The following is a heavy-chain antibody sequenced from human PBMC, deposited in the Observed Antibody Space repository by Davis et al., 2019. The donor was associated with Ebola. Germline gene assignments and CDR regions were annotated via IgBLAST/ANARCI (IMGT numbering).Heavy chain of an antibody. CDR1: GGSVNSDTHF. V-gene: IGHV4-61*01. CDR3: ARDSDYSNPSWDY. Sequence: PSETLSLTCTVSGGSVNSDTHFWTWVRQPPGKGLEWIGYIYYSGSTNYNPSLKSRVTISVDTSKNQFSLKLSSVTAADTAVYYCARDSDYSNPSWDYWGQGTLVTVSS. CDR2: IYYSGST. J-gene: IGHJ4*02. D-gene: IGHD4-11*01.